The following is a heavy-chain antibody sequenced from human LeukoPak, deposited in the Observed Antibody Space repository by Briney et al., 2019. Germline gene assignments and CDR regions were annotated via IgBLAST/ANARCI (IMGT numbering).Heavy chain of an antibody. Sequence: SQTLSLTCTVSGGSISSGSYYWSWIRQPAGKGLEWIGRIYTSGSTNYNPSLKSRVTISVDTSKNQFSLKLSSVTAADTAVYYCAREMWGYDSSGYYYYFGYWGQGTLVTVSS. CDR2: IYTSGST. CDR1: GGSISSGSYY. CDR3: AREMWGYDSSGYYYYFGY. D-gene: IGHD3-22*01. V-gene: IGHV4-61*02. J-gene: IGHJ4*02.